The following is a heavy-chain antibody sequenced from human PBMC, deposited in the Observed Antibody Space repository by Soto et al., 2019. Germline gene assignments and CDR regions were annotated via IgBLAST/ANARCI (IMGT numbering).Heavy chain of an antibody. CDR2: IYYSGST. CDR3: AREGITGTTPPDY. D-gene: IGHD1-7*01. CDR1: GGSISSYY. V-gene: IGHV4-59*01. J-gene: IGHJ4*02. Sequence: SETLSLTCTVSGGSISSYYWSWIRQPPGKGLEWIGYIYYSGSTNYNPSLKSRVTISVDTSKNQFSLKLSSVTAADTAVYYCAREGITGTTPPDYWGQGTLVTVSS.